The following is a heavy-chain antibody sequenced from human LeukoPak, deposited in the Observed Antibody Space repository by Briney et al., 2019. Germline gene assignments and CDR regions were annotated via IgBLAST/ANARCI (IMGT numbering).Heavy chain of an antibody. J-gene: IGHJ4*02. D-gene: IGHD5-24*01. CDR1: GFTVSSNY. CDR3: AKDGRDGYNHPSYYFDS. CDR2: ISYDGNSE. Sequence: QAGGSLRLSCAASGFTVSSNYMSWVRQAPGKGLEWVAVISYDGNSEYYADSVKGRFTISRDNSKNTLYLQMNSLRPEDTAVYYCAKDGRDGYNHPSYYFDSWGQGTLVTVSS. V-gene: IGHV3-30*18.